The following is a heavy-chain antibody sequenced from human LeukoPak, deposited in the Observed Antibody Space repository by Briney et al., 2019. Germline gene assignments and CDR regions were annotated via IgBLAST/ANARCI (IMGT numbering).Heavy chain of an antibody. CDR3: AKSLTGDSWGVLGY. J-gene: IGHJ4*02. Sequence: GGSLRLSCADSGCTFSSYAMNWVRQAPGKGLEWVSVISGSGGSIYYADSVKGRFTISRDNSKNTLYLQMNSLRAEDTAIYYCAKSLTGDSWGVLGYWGPGTLVTVSS. D-gene: IGHD5-18*01. CDR2: ISGSGGSI. CDR1: GCTFSSYA. V-gene: IGHV3-23*01.